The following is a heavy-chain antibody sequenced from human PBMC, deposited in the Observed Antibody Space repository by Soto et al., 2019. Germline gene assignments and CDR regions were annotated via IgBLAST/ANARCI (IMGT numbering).Heavy chain of an antibody. J-gene: IGHJ4*02. CDR2: ISGSGGST. CDR1: GFTFSSYA. CDR3: ANIRTNRVARNF. V-gene: IGHV3-23*01. Sequence: GGSLRLSCAASGFTFSSYAMSWVRQAPGKGLEWVSAISGSGGSTYYAESVKGRFTISRDNSKNTLYLQMNSLRDEDTAVHYCANIRTNRVARNFWGQGTLVTVSS. D-gene: IGHD2-15*01.